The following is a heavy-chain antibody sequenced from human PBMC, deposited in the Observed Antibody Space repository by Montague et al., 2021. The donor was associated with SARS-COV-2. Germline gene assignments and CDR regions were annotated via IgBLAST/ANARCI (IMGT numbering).Heavy chain of an antibody. CDR2: ISGDGGSA. V-gene: IGHV3-43*02. D-gene: IGHD2-2*01. CDR1: GFTFDDFV. CDR3: AKDNYCNNTNCYSFFDH. Sequence: SLRLSCAASGFTFDDFVMHWVRQAPGKGLEWVSLISGDGGSAYYEDSVKGRFSVSRDNSKSSLYLQMTSLTTDDTALYYCAKDNYCNNTNCYSFFDHWGQGTLVTVSS. J-gene: IGHJ5*02.